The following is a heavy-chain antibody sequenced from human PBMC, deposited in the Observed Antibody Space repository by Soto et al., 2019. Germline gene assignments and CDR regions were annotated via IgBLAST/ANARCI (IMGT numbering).Heavy chain of an antibody. CDR2: IIPIFGTA. CDR3: ARDPGYSSSCFYFQH. J-gene: IGHJ1*01. D-gene: IGHD6-13*01. CDR1: GGTFSSYA. Sequence: SVKVACKASGGTFSSYAISWVRQAPGQGLEWMGGIIPIFGTANYAQKFQGRVTITADESTSTAYMELSSLRSEHTAVYYCARDPGYSSSCFYFQHWGQGTLVTVSS. V-gene: IGHV1-69*13.